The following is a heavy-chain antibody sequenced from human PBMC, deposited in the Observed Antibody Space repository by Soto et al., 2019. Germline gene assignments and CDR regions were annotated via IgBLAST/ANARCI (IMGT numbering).Heavy chain of an antibody. CDR1: GFTFSNYG. V-gene: IGHV3-30*02. CDR3: APQAFDY. J-gene: IGHJ4*02. Sequence: PGGSLRLSCAASGFTFSNYGVHWVRQAPGKGLEWVAFVWLDGSNKYYADSVRDRFTVSRVNSKNTLYLQMNSLRAEDTAVYHCAPQAFDYWGQGTLVTVSS. CDR2: VWLDGSNK.